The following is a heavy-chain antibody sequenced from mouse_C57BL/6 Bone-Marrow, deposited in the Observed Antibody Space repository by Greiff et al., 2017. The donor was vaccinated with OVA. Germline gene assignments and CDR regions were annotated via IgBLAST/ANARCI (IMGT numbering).Heavy chain of an antibody. D-gene: IGHD1-1*01. CDR2: INPSTGGT. J-gene: IGHJ3*01. CDR3: ARQILLRSFAY. Sequence: VQLQQSGPELVKPGASVKISCKASGYSFTGYYMNWVKQSPEKSLEWIGEINPSTGGTTYNQKFKAKATLTVDKSSSTAYMQLKSLTSEDSAVYYCARQILLRSFAYWGQGTLVTVSA. CDR1: GYSFTGYY. V-gene: IGHV1-42*01.